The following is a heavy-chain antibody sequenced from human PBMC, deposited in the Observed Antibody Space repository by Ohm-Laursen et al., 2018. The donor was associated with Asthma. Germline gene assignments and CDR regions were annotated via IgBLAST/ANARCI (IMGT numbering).Heavy chain of an antibody. CDR1: GGSVSSGSYY. V-gene: IGHV4-61*01. Sequence: SETLSLTCTVSGGSVSSGSYYWSWIRQPPGKGLEWIGYIYYSGSTNYNPSLKSRVTISEDTSKNQFSLKLSSVTAADTAVYYCARATYYYDSSGYYPDYWGQGTLVTVSS. CDR2: IYYSGST. J-gene: IGHJ4*02. CDR3: ARATYYYDSSGYYPDY. D-gene: IGHD3-22*01.